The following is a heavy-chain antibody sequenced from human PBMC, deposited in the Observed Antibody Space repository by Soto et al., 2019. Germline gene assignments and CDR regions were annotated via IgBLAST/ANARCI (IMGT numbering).Heavy chain of an antibody. V-gene: IGHV5-51*01. Sequence: GESLKISCKGSGYSFTSYWIGWVRQMPGKGLEWMGIIYPGDSDTRYSPSFQGQVTISADKSISTAYLQWSSLKASDTAMYYCARLQGSGSYFINWFDPWGQGTLVTVSS. D-gene: IGHD3-10*01. J-gene: IGHJ5*02. CDR1: GYSFTSYW. CDR3: ARLQGSGSYFINWFDP. CDR2: IYPGDSDT.